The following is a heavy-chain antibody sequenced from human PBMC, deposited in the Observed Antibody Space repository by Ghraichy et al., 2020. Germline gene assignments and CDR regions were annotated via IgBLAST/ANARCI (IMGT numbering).Heavy chain of an antibody. D-gene: IGHD5-24*01. Sequence: GGSLRLSCAASGFPVSGSSMSWVRQTPGKGLEWVSVIYISGTTYYGDSVKGRVIISRDNSENPLYLQMHRLRAEDTAIYYCARSSRWLQLSGGAFDIWGQGTMVTVSS. V-gene: IGHV3-53*01. CDR3: ARSSRWLQLSGGAFDI. CDR1: GFPVSGSS. J-gene: IGHJ3*02. CDR2: IYISGTT.